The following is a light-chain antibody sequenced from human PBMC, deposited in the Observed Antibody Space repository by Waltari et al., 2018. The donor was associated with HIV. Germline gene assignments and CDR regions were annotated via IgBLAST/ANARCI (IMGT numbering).Light chain of an antibody. CDR2: YDS. J-gene: IGLJ2*01. CDR3: QVWDSSSDHVV. CDR1: NIGSKS. Sequence: SYVLTQPPSVSVAPGKTARITCGGTNIGSKSVHWYQQKPGQAPLLVIYYDSARPSGIPERFSGSNSGNTPTLTISRVEAGDEADYYCQVWDSSSDHVVFGGGTNLTVL. V-gene: IGLV3-21*04.